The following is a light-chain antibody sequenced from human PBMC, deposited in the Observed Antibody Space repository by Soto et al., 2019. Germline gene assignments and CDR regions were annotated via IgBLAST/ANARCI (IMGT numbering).Light chain of an antibody. J-gene: IGKJ5*01. CDR1: ESISST. Sequence: EIVMTQSPATLSVSPGERVTLSCRVSESISSTSLAWYQQKPGQAPRLFIYGASTRATGIPARFSGSGSGTEFTLTISSLQSEDFAIYYCQQYNNWPPITFGQGTRLENK. V-gene: IGKV3-15*01. CDR2: GAS. CDR3: QQYNNWPPIT.